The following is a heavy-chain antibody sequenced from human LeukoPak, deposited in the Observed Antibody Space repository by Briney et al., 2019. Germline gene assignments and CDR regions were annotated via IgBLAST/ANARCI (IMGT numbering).Heavy chain of an antibody. V-gene: IGHV4-59*12. CDR1: GGSINGYY. D-gene: IGHD4-23*01. CDR3: ARGGYGGNSAFDY. Sequence: SETLSLTCTVSGGSINGYYWSWIRQSPGKGLESLGYIYYTGSTNYNPSLKSRVTMSVDTSRNQFFLRLSSVTAADTAVYYCARGGYGGNSAFDYWGQGTPVTGSS. J-gene: IGHJ4*02. CDR2: IYYTGST.